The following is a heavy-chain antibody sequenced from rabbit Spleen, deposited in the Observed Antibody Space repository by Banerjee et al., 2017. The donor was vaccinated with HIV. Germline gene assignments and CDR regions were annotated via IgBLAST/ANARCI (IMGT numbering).Heavy chain of an antibody. CDR3: ARDLPGVIGWNFGL. V-gene: IGHV1S45*01. Sequence: QEQLVESGGGLVKPEESLKLSCTASGFSFSNKAVMCWVRQAPGKGLEWIACINSFSGRPVYATWVNGRFTISKASWTTVTLHMTGLTAADTATYFCARDLPGVIGWNFGLWGPGTLVTVS. D-gene: IGHD4-1*01. CDR2: INSFSGRP. J-gene: IGHJ6*01. CDR1: GFSFSNKAV.